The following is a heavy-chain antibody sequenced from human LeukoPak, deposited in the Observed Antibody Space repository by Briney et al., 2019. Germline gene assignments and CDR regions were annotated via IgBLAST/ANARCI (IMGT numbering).Heavy chain of an antibody. J-gene: IGHJ4*02. D-gene: IGHD1-1*01. V-gene: IGHV3-21*01. Sequence: PGRSLRLSCAASGFTFDDYAMNWVRQAPGKGLEWVSSISSSSSNIYYADPVKGRFTISRDNAKNSLYLQMNSLRVEDTAVYYCARCTTGRTFGSLREIKRSREIDYWGQGTLVTVSS. CDR3: ARCTTGRTFGSLREIKRSREIDY. CDR1: GFTFDDYA. CDR2: ISSSSSNI.